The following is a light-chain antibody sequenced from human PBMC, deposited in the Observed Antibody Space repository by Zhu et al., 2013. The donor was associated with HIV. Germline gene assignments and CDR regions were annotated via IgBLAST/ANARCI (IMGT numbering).Light chain of an antibody. J-gene: IGKJ3*01. CDR3: QHVNSNAA. Sequence: DIQLTQSPSFLSASVGDRVTITCRASQDIGKYLAWYQQKPGKAPKLLVYDASTRATGIPARFSAYGSGTDYTLTISSLQPDDFATYYCQHVNSNAAFGPGTKVDV. V-gene: IGKV1-9*01. CDR2: DAS. CDR1: QDIGKY.